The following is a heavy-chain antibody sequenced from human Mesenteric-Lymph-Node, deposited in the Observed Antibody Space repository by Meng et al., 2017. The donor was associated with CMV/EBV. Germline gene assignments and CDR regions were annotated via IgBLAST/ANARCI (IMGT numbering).Heavy chain of an antibody. CDR3: ARGGRGNYYYYYGMDV. Sequence: GGSPRLSCAASGFMFSGYYMSWIRQAPGKGLEWVSYISSSSSTIYYADSVKGRFTISRDNAKNSLYLQMNSLRAEDTAVYYCARGGRGNYYYYYGMDVWGQGTTVTVSS. CDR1: GFMFSGYY. J-gene: IGHJ6*02. CDR2: ISSSSSTI. D-gene: IGHD3-16*01. V-gene: IGHV3-11*04.